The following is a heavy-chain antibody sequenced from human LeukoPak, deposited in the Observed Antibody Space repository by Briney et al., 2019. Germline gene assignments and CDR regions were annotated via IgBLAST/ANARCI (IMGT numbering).Heavy chain of an antibody. V-gene: IGHV1-18*01. CDR1: GYTFTSYG. CDR3: AVNYDILTYNWFDP. D-gene: IGHD3-9*01. CDR2: ISAYNGNT. J-gene: IGHJ5*02. Sequence: ASVTVSCKASGYTFTSYGISWVRQAPGQGLEWMGWISAYNGNTNYAQKLQGRVTMTTDTSTSTAYMELRSLRSDDTAVYYCAVNYDILTYNWFDPWGQGTLVTVSS.